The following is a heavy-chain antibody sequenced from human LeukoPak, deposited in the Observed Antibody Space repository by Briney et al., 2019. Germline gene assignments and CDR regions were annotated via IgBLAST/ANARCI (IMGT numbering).Heavy chain of an antibody. CDR2: ISGSGGST. J-gene: IGHJ4*02. CDR3: AKEGGSYRYFDY. V-gene: IGHV3-23*01. Sequence: GGSLRLSCAASGFTFSRSAMTWVRQAPGKGLEWVSGISGSGGSTYYAHSVKGRFTISRDNSKTTLYLQMNSLRAEDTAVYYCAKEGGSYRYFDYWGQGTLVTVSS. CDR1: GFTFSRSA. D-gene: IGHD1-26*01.